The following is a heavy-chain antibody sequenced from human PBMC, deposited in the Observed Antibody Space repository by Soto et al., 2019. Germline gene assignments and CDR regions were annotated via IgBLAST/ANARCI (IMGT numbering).Heavy chain of an antibody. CDR2: ISAYNGNT. D-gene: IGHD2-15*01. J-gene: IGHJ4*02. CDR1: GYTFTSYG. Sequence: QVQLVQSGAEVKKPGASVKVSCKASGYTFTSYGISWVRQAPGQGLEWMGWISAYNGNTNYAQKLQGRVTMPTDTATSTADLQLRSRRSDDTAVYYCARTPPLEPVHFDYWGQGTLVNVSS. CDR3: ARTPPLEPVHFDY. V-gene: IGHV1-18*01.